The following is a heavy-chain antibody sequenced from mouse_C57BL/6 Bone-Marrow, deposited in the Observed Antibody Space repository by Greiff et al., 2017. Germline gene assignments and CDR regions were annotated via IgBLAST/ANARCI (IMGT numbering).Heavy chain of an antibody. CDR3: AISPLYYGRGDFDY. Sequence: QVQLKQPGAELVKPGASVKVSCKASGYTFTSYWMHWVKQRPGQGLEWIGRIHPSDSDTNYNQKFKGKATLTVDKSSSTAYMQLSSLTSEDSAVYYCAISPLYYGRGDFDYWGQGTTLTVSS. CDR2: IHPSDSDT. CDR1: GYTFTSYW. V-gene: IGHV1-74*01. D-gene: IGHD1-1*01. J-gene: IGHJ2*01.